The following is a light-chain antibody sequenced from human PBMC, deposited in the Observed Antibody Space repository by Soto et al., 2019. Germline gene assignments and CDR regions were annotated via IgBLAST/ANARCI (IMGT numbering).Light chain of an antibody. CDR3: SAYTSSSPLGVV. CDR1: TRAVGGYHY. Sequence: QSSLPNPPSVPGSPGQATTISCTGTTRAVGGYHYVSWYPQHPGKAPNLIIYDVSNRPSGVSNRCSCCKTGNTASLTISGLQAEEEADEYCSAYTSSSPLGVVFGGGTKLTVL. CDR2: DVS. J-gene: IGLJ2*01. V-gene: IGLV2-14*01.